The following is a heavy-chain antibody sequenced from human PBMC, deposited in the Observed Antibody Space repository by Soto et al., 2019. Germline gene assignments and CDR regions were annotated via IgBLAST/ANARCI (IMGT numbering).Heavy chain of an antibody. CDR3: ARGVRYYDYVWGSYRHPIYFDY. CDR1: GGSFSGYY. D-gene: IGHD3-16*02. V-gene: IGHV4-34*01. Sequence: SETLSLTCAVYGGSFSGYYWSWIRQPPGKGLEWIGEIKHSGSTNYNPSLKSRVTISVDTSKNQFSLKLSSVTAADTAVYYCARGVRYYDYVWGSYRHPIYFDYWGQGTLVTVSS. J-gene: IGHJ4*02. CDR2: IKHSGST.